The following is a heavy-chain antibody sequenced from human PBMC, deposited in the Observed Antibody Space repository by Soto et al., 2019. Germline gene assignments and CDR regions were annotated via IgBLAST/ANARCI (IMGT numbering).Heavy chain of an antibody. CDR1: GGSISSGDYY. J-gene: IGHJ6*02. Sequence: PSETLSLTCTVSGGSISSGDYYWSWIRQPPGKGLEWIGYIYYSGTTYYNPSLKSRLTISVDTSKNQFSLKLSSVTAADTAVYYCARGPPHTVFRYYGMDVWGQGTTVTVSS. V-gene: IGHV4-30-4*01. D-gene: IGHD3-3*01. CDR3: ARGPPHTVFRYYGMDV. CDR2: IYYSGTT.